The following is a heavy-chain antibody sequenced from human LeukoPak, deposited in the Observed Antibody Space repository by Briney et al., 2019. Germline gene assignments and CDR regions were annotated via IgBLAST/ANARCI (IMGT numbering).Heavy chain of an antibody. CDR2: IYPGDSDT. J-gene: IGHJ4*02. Sequence: HGESLKISCKGSGYSFTTYWIGWVRQMPGKGLEWMGIIYPGDSDTRYSPSFQGQVTISADKSITTAYLQWSSLKASDTAMYYCARPGRERWLQSPPDYWGQGALVTVSS. CDR3: ARPGRERWLQSPPDY. D-gene: IGHD5-24*01. V-gene: IGHV5-51*01. CDR1: GYSFTTYW.